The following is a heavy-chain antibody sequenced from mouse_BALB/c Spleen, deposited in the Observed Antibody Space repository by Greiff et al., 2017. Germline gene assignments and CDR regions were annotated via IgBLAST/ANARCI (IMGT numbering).Heavy chain of an antibody. V-gene: IGHV1S127*01. CDR3: TRGGNSPWFAY. Sequence: VQLQQPGAELVKPGASVKMSCKASGYTFTSYWMHWVKQRPGQGLEWIGVIDPSDSYTSYNQKFKGKATLTVDTSSSTAYMQLSSLTSEDSAVYYCTRGGNSPWFAYWGQGTLVTVSA. CDR1: GYTFTSYW. D-gene: IGHD2-1*01. J-gene: IGHJ3*01. CDR2: IDPSDSYT.